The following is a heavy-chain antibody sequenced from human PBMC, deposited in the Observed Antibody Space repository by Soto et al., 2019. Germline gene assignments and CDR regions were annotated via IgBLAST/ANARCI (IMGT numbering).Heavy chain of an antibody. CDR2: IWYDGSNK. CDR3: ARDAISRSSWFAY. V-gene: IGHV3-33*01. CDR1: GFTFSSYG. D-gene: IGHD6-13*01. J-gene: IGHJ4*02. Sequence: QVQLVESGGGVVQPGRSLRLSCAASGFTFSSYGMHWVRQAPGKGLEWVAVIWYDGSNKYCADSVKGRFTISRDNSKNARYLQIYRLRAEATAVYYCARDAISRSSWFAYWGQGTLVTVSS.